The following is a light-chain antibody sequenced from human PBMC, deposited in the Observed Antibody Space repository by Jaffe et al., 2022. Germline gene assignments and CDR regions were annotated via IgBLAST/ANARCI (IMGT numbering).Light chain of an antibody. CDR1: SSDVGAYNH. V-gene: IGLV2-11*01. Sequence: QSALTQPRSVSGSPGQSVTISCIGTSSDVGAYNHVSWCQQHPGKAPKLMIYDVSKRPSGVPDRFSGSKSGNTASLTISGLQAEDEADYYCCSYAGSYTWVFGGGTKLTVL. CDR3: CSYAGSYTWV. J-gene: IGLJ3*02. CDR2: DVS.